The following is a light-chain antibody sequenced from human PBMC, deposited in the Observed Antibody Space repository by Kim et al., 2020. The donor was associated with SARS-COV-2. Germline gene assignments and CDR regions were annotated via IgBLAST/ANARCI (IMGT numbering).Light chain of an antibody. CDR2: GKN. J-gene: IGLJ2*01. CDR3: NSRDSNDNVV. CDR1: SLRSYY. Sequence: VALGQTVMSTCQGASLRSYYATWYQQKPGQAPILVIYGKNNRPSGIPDRFSGSSSGNTASLTITGTQAGDEADYYCNSRDSNDNVVFGGGTQLTVL. V-gene: IGLV3-19*01.